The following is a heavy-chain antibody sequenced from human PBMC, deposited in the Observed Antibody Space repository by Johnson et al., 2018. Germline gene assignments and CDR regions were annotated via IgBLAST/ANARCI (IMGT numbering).Heavy chain of an antibody. J-gene: IGHJ3*02. CDR2: IRSKAYGGTT. Sequence: VQLVEAGGGVVEPGRSLRLSCTASGFTFGDYAMSWFRQAPGKGLEWVGFIRSKAYGGTTEYASAVKGRFTISRDDSKSIAYLQINSLKTEDTAVYYCTSPESSGYTPFDIWGQGTMVTVSS. CDR3: TSPESSGYTPFDI. V-gene: IGHV3-49*03. D-gene: IGHD3-22*01. CDR1: GFTFGDYA.